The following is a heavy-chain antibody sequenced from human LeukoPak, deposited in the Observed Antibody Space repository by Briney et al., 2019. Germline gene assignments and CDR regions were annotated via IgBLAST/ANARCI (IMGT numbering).Heavy chain of an antibody. V-gene: IGHV4-59*01. D-gene: IGHD3-22*01. J-gene: IGHJ4*02. CDR2: IYYSGST. CDR1: GGSISSYY. Sequence: PSETLSPTCTVSGGSISSYYWSWIRQPPGKGLEWIGYIYYSGSTNYNPSLKSRVTISVDTSKNQFSLKLSSVTAADTAVYYCAREWRYYYDSSGYYRIQYFDYWDQGTLVTVSS. CDR3: AREWRYYYDSSGYYRIQYFDY.